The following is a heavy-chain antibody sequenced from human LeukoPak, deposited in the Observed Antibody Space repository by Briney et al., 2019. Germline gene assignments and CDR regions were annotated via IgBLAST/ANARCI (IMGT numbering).Heavy chain of an antibody. CDR2: INPNSGGT. J-gene: IGHJ4*02. CDR1: GYTFTVYY. D-gene: IGHD6-13*01. Sequence: GASVKVSCKASGYTFTVYYMHWVRQAPGQGLEWMGWINPNSGGTNYAQKFQGRVTMTRDTSISTAYMELSRLRSDDTAVYYCARVAAAGTGGVDYWGQGTLVTVSS. CDR3: ARVAAAGTGGVDY. V-gene: IGHV1-2*02.